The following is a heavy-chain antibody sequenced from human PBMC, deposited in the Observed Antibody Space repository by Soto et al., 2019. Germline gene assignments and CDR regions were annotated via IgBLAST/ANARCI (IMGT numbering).Heavy chain of an antibody. J-gene: IGHJ4*02. Sequence: ETLSLTCIVSGESISSSSYYWGWIRQPPGKGLEWIGSIYCSGRTYYNPSFKSRVTISIDTSKNQFSLKLSSVTATDTAVYYCARQRTTVVTQAYFDHWGQGALVTVSS. CDR1: GESISSSSYY. D-gene: IGHD2-21*02. CDR2: IYCSGRT. CDR3: ARQRTTVVTQAYFDH. V-gene: IGHV4-39*01.